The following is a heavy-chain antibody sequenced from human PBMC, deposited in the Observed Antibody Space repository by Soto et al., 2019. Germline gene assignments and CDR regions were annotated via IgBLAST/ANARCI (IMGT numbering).Heavy chain of an antibody. Sequence: GASVKVSCEACGDSFTSYGISWVRQAPGQGLEWMGWISAYNGNTNYAQKLQGRVTMTTDTSTSTAYMELRSLRSDDTAVYYCARIAGTLYPDAFDIWGQGTMVTVSS. D-gene: IGHD6-13*01. CDR2: ISAYNGNT. CDR3: ARIAGTLYPDAFDI. CDR1: GDSFTSYG. V-gene: IGHV1-18*01. J-gene: IGHJ3*02.